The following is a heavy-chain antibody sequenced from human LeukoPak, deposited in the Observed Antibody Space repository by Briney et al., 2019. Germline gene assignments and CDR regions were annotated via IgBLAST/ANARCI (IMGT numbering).Heavy chain of an antibody. V-gene: IGHV3-73*01. CDR3: TSVTAATTVTTDY. Sequence: GGSLRLSCAASGFTFSSYNMNWVRQASGKGLEWVGRIRSKANSYTAAYAASVKGRFTISRDDSKNTAYLQMNSLKTEDTAVYYCTSVTAATTVTTDYWGQGTLVTVSS. D-gene: IGHD4-17*01. CDR2: IRSKANSYTA. J-gene: IGHJ4*02. CDR1: GFTFSSYN.